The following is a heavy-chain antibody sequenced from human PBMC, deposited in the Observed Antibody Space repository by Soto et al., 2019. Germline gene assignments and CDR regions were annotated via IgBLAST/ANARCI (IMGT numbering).Heavy chain of an antibody. CDR1: GFTFSSYA. V-gene: IGHV3-30*04. CDR3: ARDGSYYDVLTEHYFDV. D-gene: IGHD3-9*01. J-gene: IGHJ4*02. Sequence: QVQLVESGGGVVQPGRSLRLSCAASGFTFSSYAMHWVRQAPGKGLEWVAVISDDGTNKDYADSVKGRFTISREKSKSTLNLQMDRLRPEDTAVYYCARDGSYYDVLTEHYFDVWGQGTLVSVSA. CDR2: ISDDGTNK.